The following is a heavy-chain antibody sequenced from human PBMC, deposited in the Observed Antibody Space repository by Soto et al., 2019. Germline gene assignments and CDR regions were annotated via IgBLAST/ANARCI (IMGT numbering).Heavy chain of an antibody. CDR2: IKQDGSEK. D-gene: IGHD6-13*01. Sequence: EVQLVESGGGLVQPGGSPRLSCAASGFTFSSYWMSWVRQAPGKGLEWVANIKQDGSEKYYVDSVKGRFTISRDNAKNSLYLQMNSLRAEDTAVYYCASPRTGYSSSWYNYWGQGTLVTVSS. CDR1: GFTFSSYW. J-gene: IGHJ4*02. CDR3: ASPRTGYSSSWYNY. V-gene: IGHV3-7*01.